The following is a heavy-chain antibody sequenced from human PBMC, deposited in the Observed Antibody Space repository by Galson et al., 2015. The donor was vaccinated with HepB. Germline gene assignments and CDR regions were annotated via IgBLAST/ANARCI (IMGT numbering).Heavy chain of an antibody. CDR2: IKSKTDGGTT. J-gene: IGHJ6*02. CDR1: GFTFSNAW. D-gene: IGHD5-12*01. CDR3: TTDGRVGIVATRLGRVLYGMDV. V-gene: IGHV3-15*07. Sequence: SLRLSCAASGFTFSNAWMNWVRQAPGKGLEWVGRIKSKTDGGTTDYAAPVKGRFTISRDDSKNTLYLQMNSLKTEDTAVYYCTTDGRVGIVATRLGRVLYGMDVWGQGTTVTVSS.